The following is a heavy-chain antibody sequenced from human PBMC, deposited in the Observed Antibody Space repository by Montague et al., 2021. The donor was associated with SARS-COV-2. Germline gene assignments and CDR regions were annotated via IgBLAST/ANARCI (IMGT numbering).Heavy chain of an antibody. J-gene: IGHJ5*02. CDR1: GGSISGSNYY. CDR2: MYYSGST. V-gene: IGHV4-39*07. CDR3: ARDRLVDRARRTGAWIGP. Sequence: SETLSLTCTVSGGSISGSNYYWGWIRQPPGKGLEWIGSMYYSGSTYYNPSLKSRVTISVDTSKNQFSLKLSSVTAADTAVYYCARDRLVDRARRTGAWIGPWGQGTLVTVSA. D-gene: IGHD3-10*01.